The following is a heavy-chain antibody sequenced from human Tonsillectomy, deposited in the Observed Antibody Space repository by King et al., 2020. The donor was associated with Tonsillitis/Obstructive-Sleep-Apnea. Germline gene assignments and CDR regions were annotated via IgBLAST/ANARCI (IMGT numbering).Heavy chain of an antibody. CDR2: IDWNGGSI. CDR3: VKDRGTVPKAFDI. J-gene: IGHJ3*02. Sequence: VQLVESGGGLVQPSRSLRLSCAASGFTLDDYAMHWVRQPPGKGLEWVSGIDWNGGSIGYVDSVRGRFTISRDNAKNSLYLQMNSLRPEDTALCYCVKDRGTVPKAFDIWGQGTMVTVSS. V-gene: IGHV3-9*01. D-gene: IGHD2-8*02. CDR1: GFTLDDYA.